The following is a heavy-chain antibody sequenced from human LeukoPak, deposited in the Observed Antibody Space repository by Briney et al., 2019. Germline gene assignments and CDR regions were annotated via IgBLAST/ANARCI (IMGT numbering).Heavy chain of an antibody. CDR1: GGSVSHSNW. V-gene: IGHV4-4*02. J-gene: IGHJ6*02. CDR2: IHYSGST. CDR3: ARDSRYNEYYYYGMDV. Sequence: SETLSLTCAVSGGSVSHSNWWTWARQSPGKGLEWIGEIHYSGSTNYNPSLKSRVTISVDKSKSQFSLNLSSVTAADTAVYYCARDSRYNEYYYYGMDVWGQGTTVTVS. D-gene: IGHD2/OR15-2a*01.